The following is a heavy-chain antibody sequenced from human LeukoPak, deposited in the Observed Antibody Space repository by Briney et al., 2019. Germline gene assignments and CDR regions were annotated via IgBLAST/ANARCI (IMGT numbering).Heavy chain of an antibody. J-gene: IGHJ4*02. CDR3: AREGEYSHYDY. V-gene: IGHV1-2*02. D-gene: IGHD5-18*01. CDR1: GYTFTGYY. CDR2: INPNRGGA. Sequence: ASVKVSCKASGYTFTGYYIHWVRQAPGQGLDYMGWINPNRGGANYAQKFQGRVTMTRDTSISTAYMELSRLRSDDTAVYYCAREGEYSHYDYWGQGTLVTVSS.